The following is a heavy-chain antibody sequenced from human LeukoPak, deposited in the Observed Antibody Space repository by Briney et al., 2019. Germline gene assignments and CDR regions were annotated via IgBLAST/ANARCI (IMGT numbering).Heavy chain of an antibody. V-gene: IGHV1-69*01. J-gene: IGHJ1*01. CDR3: ASIRVSSSWYGVREAAYFQD. D-gene: IGHD6-13*01. Sequence: SVKVSCKASGGTFISYAISWVRQAPGQGLEWMGGIIPIFGTANYAQKFPGRVPITEDESTGTAYMERSSLRPEETATYYIASIRVSSSWYGVREAAYFQDWGQRRLVTAS. CDR1: GGTFISYA. CDR2: IIPIFGTA.